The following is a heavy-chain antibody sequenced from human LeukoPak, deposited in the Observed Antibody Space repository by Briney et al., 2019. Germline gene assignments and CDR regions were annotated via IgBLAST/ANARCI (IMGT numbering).Heavy chain of an antibody. J-gene: IGHJ6*02. CDR1: GGTFSSYA. CDR3: ARVQFLEWPEEYGMDV. D-gene: IGHD3-3*01. Sequence: SVKVSCKASGGTFSSYAISWVRQAPGQGLEWMGRIIPILGIANYAQKFQGRVTITADKSTSTAYMELSSLKSEDTAVYYCARVQFLEWPEEYGMDVWGQGTTVTVSS. V-gene: IGHV1-69*04. CDR2: IIPILGIA.